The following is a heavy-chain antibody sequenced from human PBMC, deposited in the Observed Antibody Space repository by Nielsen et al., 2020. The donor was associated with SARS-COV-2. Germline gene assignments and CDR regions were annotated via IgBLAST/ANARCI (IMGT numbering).Heavy chain of an antibody. J-gene: IGHJ5*02. CDR2: IWYDGSRR. V-gene: IGHV3-33*01. D-gene: IGHD2-21*02. CDR3: ARGGHIVVVTSFQGGLHYFDP. CDR1: GFSFNNHD. Sequence: GESLKISCAASGFSFNNHDMHWVRQAPGKGLEWVAVIWYDGSRRYYADSVKGRFTISRDNSKNTLYLEMNSLRAEDTAVYYCARGGHIVVVTSFQGGLHYFDPWGQGTLVTVSS.